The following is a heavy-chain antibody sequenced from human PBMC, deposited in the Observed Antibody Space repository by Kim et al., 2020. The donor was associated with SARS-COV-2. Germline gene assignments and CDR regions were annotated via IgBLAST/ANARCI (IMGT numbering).Heavy chain of an antibody. V-gene: IGHV3-11*04. Sequence: RFTISRDNAKNSLYLQMNSLRAEDTAVYYCARLRAAAGTEGWGYYYYGMDVWGQGTTVTVSS. D-gene: IGHD6-13*01. CDR3: ARLRAAAGTEGWGYYYYGMDV. J-gene: IGHJ6*02.